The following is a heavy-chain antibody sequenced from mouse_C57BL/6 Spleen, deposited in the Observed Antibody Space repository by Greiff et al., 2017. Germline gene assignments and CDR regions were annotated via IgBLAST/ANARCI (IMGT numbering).Heavy chain of an antibody. CDR1: GYTFTSYW. V-gene: IGHV1-69*01. CDR2: IDPSDSYT. CDR3: ARGANSYWYFDV. J-gene: IGHJ1*03. D-gene: IGHD3-1*01. Sequence: QVQLQQPGAELVMPGASVKLSCKASGYTFTSYWMHWVKQRPGQGLEWIGEIDPSDSYTNYNQKFKGKSTLTVDKSSSTAYMQLSSLTSEDSAVYYGARGANSYWYFDVWGTGTTVTVSA.